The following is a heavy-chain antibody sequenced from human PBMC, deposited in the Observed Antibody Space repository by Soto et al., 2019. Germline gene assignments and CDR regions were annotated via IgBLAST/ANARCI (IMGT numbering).Heavy chain of an antibody. Sequence: QAQVVQSGAEVRKPGSSVKLSCKASEGTFNSYAIAWARQAPGQGLEWMGGIIPYYNTLNYAQKFQDRVTITADDSTNTVYMELSSLRSDDTAVYFCASGASRWYPYFFDSWAQGTLVTVSS. CDR3: ASGASRWYPYFFDS. CDR1: EGTFNSYA. D-gene: IGHD6-13*01. V-gene: IGHV1-69*01. CDR2: IIPYYNTL. J-gene: IGHJ4*02.